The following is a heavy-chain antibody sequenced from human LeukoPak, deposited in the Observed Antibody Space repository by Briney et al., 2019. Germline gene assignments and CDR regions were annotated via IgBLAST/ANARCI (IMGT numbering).Heavy chain of an antibody. CDR1: GFTFTSSA. CDR2: IVVGSGNT. J-gene: IGHJ5*02. Sequence: ASVKVSCKASGFTFTSSAMQWVRQARGQRLEWIGWIVVGSGNTNYAQKFQERVPINRDIYSSAAYMEPSSLRSEDTAVYYCAAARNYDFWSGYPPGLEFDPWGQGTLVTVSS. D-gene: IGHD3-3*01. V-gene: IGHV1-58*02. CDR3: AAARNYDFWSGYPPGLEFDP.